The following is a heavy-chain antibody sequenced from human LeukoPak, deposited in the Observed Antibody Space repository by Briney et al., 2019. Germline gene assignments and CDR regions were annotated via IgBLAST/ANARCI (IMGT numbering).Heavy chain of an antibody. CDR3: ARLDHVVVVAATDWYFDL. D-gene: IGHD2-15*01. V-gene: IGHV5-51*01. CDR1: GYGFTSYW. CDR2: IYPDDSDT. J-gene: IGHJ2*01. Sequence: GESLKISCKGSGYGFTSYWIGWVRQMPGKGLEWMGIIYPDDSDTRYSPSFQGQVTISADKSISTAYLQWSSLKASDTAMYYCARLDHVVVVAATDWYFDLWGRGTLVTVSS.